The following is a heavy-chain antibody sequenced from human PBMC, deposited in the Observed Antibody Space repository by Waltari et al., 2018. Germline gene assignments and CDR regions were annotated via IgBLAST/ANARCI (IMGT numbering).Heavy chain of an antibody. V-gene: IGHV4-39*02. CDR2: VSYNGNA. CDR1: GGYISTSTHY. Sequence: QLQLKESGPRLVKSSETLSLTCTISGGYISTSTHYWAWIRQTPGKGPEWIGSVSYNGNAYYNPSLESRVTMSVDRSKNHFTLDLESVTTPDTSIYFCARSFGGSGSYKFDYWGQGILVTVSS. D-gene: IGHD3-10*01. J-gene: IGHJ4*02. CDR3: ARSFGGSGSYKFDY.